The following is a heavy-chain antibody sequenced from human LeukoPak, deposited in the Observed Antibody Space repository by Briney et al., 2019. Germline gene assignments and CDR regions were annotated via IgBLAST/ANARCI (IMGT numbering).Heavy chain of an antibody. D-gene: IGHD3-10*01. Sequence: GGSLRLSCAASGSRFDDYGMNWVRQVPGKGLEWISGINWNGGSTGYGDSVKGRFTISRDNAENSLYLQMNSLRAEDTALYYCARAADNYYGSGSYAYWGQGALVTVSS. CDR2: INWNGGST. CDR3: ARAADNYYGSGSYAY. J-gene: IGHJ4*02. V-gene: IGHV3-20*04. CDR1: GSRFDDYG.